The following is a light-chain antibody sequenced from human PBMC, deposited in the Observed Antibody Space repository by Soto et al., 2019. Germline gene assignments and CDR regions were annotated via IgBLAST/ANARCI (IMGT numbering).Light chain of an antibody. CDR2: EVF. J-gene: IGLJ2*01. CDR1: SSDVGGYNY. V-gene: IGLV2-14*03. Sequence: QSALTQPASVSGSPGQSITISCTGTSSDVGGYNYVSWYQQHPGKVPKLMIYEVFRRPSGISDRFSGSKSGNTASLTNSGLQAEDEADYYCCSYTTTSTFVFGGGTKVTVL. CDR3: CSYTTTSTFV.